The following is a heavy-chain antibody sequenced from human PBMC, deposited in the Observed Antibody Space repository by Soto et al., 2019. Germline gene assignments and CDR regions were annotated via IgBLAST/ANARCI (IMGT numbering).Heavy chain of an antibody. CDR3: TRDMSSGYESYYFDY. CDR2: IDYSGKT. D-gene: IGHD3-22*01. Sequence: PSETLSLTSSVSGYLISSGYYWGWVRQTPGKGLEWLGSIDYSGKTYKNPSLKSRVSASVDLSQNQFSLNLRSVTAADTAVYFCTRDMSSGYESYYFDYWGQRNLVTVSS. V-gene: IGHV4-38-2*02. CDR1: GYLISSGYY. J-gene: IGHJ4*02.